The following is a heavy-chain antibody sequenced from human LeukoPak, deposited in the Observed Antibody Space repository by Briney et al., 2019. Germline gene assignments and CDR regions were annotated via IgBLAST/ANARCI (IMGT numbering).Heavy chain of an antibody. J-gene: IGHJ6*03. CDR1: GGSIGTYY. CDR3: ARHIGGGIEDMDV. Sequence: SETLSLTCTVSGGSIGTYYWSWIRQSPGKGLEWIGYIYVTGSTRYNPYLQSRVTISVDTSRNQFFLKMSSVTAVDTAVYCARHIGGGIEDMDVWGKGTKVTVSS. V-gene: IGHV4-59*08. D-gene: IGHD3-16*02. CDR2: IYVTGST.